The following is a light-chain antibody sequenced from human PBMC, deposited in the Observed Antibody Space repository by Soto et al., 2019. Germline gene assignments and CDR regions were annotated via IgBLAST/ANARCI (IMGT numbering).Light chain of an antibody. CDR2: GNS. J-gene: IGLJ3*02. Sequence: SVLTQPPSVSGAPGQRVTISCTRSSSNIGAGYDVHWYQQLPGTAPKLLIYGNSNRPSGVPDRFSGSKSGTSASLAITGLQAEDEADYYCQSYDSSLSGWVFGGGTKLTVL. CDR3: QSYDSSLSGWV. V-gene: IGLV1-40*01. CDR1: SSNIGAGYD.